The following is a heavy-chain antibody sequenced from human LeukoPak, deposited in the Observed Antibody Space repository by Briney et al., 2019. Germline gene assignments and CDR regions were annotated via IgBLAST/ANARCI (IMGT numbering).Heavy chain of an antibody. CDR1: GYSISSGYY. CDR2: IYHSGST. V-gene: IGHV4-38-2*02. Sequence: SETLSLTCTVSGYSISSGYYWGWIRQPPGKGLEWIANIYHSGSTYYNPSLKSRVTISVDTSKNQFSLKLSSVTAADTAVYYCARRLWFGESPFDYWGQGTLVTVSS. J-gene: IGHJ4*02. CDR3: ARRLWFGESPFDY. D-gene: IGHD3-10*01.